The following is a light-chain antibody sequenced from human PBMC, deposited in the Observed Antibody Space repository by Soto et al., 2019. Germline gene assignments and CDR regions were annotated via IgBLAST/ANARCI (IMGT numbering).Light chain of an antibody. CDR3: SSYTSSSTLLYV. CDR1: SSDVGGYNY. CDR2: DVS. J-gene: IGLJ1*01. Sequence: QSALTQPASVSGSPGQSITISCTGTSSDVGGYNYVSWYQQHPGKAPKLMIYDVSHRPSGVSNRFSGSKSGNTASLTISGLQAEDEADYYYSSYTSSSTLLYVFGTGTKLTVL. V-gene: IGLV2-14*01.